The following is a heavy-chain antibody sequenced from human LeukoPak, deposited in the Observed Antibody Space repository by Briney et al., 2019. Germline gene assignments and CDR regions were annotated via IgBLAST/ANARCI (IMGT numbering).Heavy chain of an antibody. D-gene: IGHD6-19*01. CDR1: GDSVSRNSAA. CDR3: AKDSSSGWSIPNTNWFDP. Sequence: SQTLSLTCAISGDSVSRNSAAWNWIRQSPSRGLEWLGRTYYRSKWYNDYAVSVKSRIAINPDTSKNQSSLQLNSVTPEDTAVYYCAKDSSSGWSIPNTNWFDPWGQGTLVTVSS. V-gene: IGHV6-1*01. CDR2: TYYRSKWYN. J-gene: IGHJ5*02.